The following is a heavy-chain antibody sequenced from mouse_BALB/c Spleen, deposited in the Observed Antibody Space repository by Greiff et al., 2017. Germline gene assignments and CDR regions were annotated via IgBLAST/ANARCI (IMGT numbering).Heavy chain of an antibody. V-gene: IGHV3-8*02. CDR1: GDSITSGY. CDR2: ISYSGST. D-gene: IGHD1-1*01. J-gene: IGHJ4*01. Sequence: EVKLVESGPSLVKPSQTLSLTCSVTGDSITSGYWNWIRKFPGNKLEYMGYISYSGSTYYNPSLKSRISITRDTSKNQYYLQLNSVTTEDTATYYCARGDYYGSSYVYYYAMDYWGQGTSVTVSS. CDR3: ARGDYYGSSYVYYYAMDY.